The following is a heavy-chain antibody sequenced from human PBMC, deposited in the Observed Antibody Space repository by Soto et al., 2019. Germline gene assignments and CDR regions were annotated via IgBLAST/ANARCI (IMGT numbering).Heavy chain of an antibody. D-gene: IGHD2-15*01. J-gene: IGHJ5*02. CDR2: INHSGST. V-gene: IGHV4-34*01. Sequence: SETLSLTCAVYGGSFSGYYWSWIRQPPGKGLEWIGEINHSGSTNYHPSLKSRVTISVDTSKNQFSLKLSSVPAADTAVYYCARGGCSGGSCYRWFDPWGQGTLVTVSS. CDR3: ARGGCSGGSCYRWFDP. CDR1: GGSFSGYY.